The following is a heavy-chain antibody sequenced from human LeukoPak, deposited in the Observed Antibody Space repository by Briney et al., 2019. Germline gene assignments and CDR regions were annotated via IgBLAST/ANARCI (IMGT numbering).Heavy chain of an antibody. V-gene: IGHV3-30*02. CDR1: GFTLSSYG. CDR2: IRYDGSNK. Sequence: GGSLRLSRAASGFTLSSYGMHWVRQAPGKGLEWVAFIRYDGSNKYYADSVKGRFTISRDNSKNTLYLQMNSLRAEGTAVYYCAKRGPGSPQSGKYYFDYWGQGTLVTVSS. D-gene: IGHD3-10*01. J-gene: IGHJ4*02. CDR3: AKRGPGSPQSGKYYFDY.